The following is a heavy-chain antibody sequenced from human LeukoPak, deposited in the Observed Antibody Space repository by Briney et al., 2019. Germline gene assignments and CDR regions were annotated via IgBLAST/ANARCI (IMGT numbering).Heavy chain of an antibody. Sequence: SQTLSLTCAISGDSVSSNSAAWNWIRQSPSRGLEWLVWTYYSSQWYNDDAVSVKSRRTHYSDTAKTQFSLPLNSVTPEDTAVYYCTRDQVSYYGSGSYYNYYYYMDVWGKGTTVTVSS. CDR3: TRDQVSYYGSGSYYNYYYYMDV. D-gene: IGHD3-10*01. J-gene: IGHJ6*03. CDR1: GDSVSSNSAA. CDR2: TYYSSQWYN. V-gene: IGHV6-1*01.